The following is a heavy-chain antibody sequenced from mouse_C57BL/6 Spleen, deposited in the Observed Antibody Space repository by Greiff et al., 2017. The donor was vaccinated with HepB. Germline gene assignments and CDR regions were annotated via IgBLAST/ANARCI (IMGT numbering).Heavy chain of an antibody. CDR1: GFNIKDYY. V-gene: IGHV14-1*01. CDR2: IDPEDGET. Sequence: EVQLQQSGAELVRPGASVKLSCTASGFNIKDYYMHWVKQRPEQGLEWIGRIDPEDGETEYAPKFQGKATMTADTSSNTAYLQRSSLTSEDTAVYYCTTHITAVANYAMDDWGKGTSVTVSS. J-gene: IGHJ4*01. CDR3: TTHITAVANYAMDD. D-gene: IGHD1-1*01.